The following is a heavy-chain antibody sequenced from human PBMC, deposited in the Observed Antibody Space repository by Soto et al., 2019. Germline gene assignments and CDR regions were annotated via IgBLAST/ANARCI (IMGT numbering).Heavy chain of an antibody. CDR2: IKSIGGGGTT. V-gene: IGHV3-15*01. CDR3: TIVLPTRGVGEFDY. J-gene: IGHJ4*01. D-gene: IGHD5-12*01. Sequence: GGCLGRYCGTSRLTFNRYEMSWVRQAPGQGLEWVGRIKSIGGGGTTDYAAPVKGRFTISRDDSKNTVYVQMNSLKIEDTAVYYCTIVLPTRGVGEFDYFGYRTL. CDR1: RLTFNRYE.